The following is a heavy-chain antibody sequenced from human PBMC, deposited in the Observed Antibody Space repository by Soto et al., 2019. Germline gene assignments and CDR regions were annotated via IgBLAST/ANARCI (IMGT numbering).Heavy chain of an antibody. CDR1: GYTFTNYC. D-gene: IGHD6-13*01. CDR2: ISGYNGNT. CDR3: ARGGSSWSAEYYEH. Sequence: ASVKVSCKASGYTFTNYCISWVRQAPGQGPEWMGWISGYNGNTKYARKVQGRVTLNTDTSASTAYMDLRGLRSDDTAVYYCARGGSSWSAEYYEHWGQGTLVTVSP. V-gene: IGHV1-18*04. J-gene: IGHJ1*01.